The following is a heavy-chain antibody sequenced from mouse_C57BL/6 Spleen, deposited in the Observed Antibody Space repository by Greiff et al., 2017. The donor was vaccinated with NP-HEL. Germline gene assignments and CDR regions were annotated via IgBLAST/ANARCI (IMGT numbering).Heavy chain of an antibody. V-gene: IGHV5-16*01. CDR1: GFTFSDYY. J-gene: IGHJ1*03. CDR2: INYDGSST. D-gene: IGHD1-1*01. CDR3: ARRGYGSSNWYFDV. Sequence: EVQVVESEGGLVQPGSSMKLSCTASGFTFSDYYMAWVRQVPEKGLEWVANINYDGSSTYYLDSLKSRFIISRDNAKNILYLQMSSLKSEDTATYYCARRGYGSSNWYFDVWGTGTTVTVSS.